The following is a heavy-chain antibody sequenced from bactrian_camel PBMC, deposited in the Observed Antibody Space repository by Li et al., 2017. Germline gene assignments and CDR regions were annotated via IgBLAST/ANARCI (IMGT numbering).Heavy chain of an antibody. V-gene: IGHV3S6*01. CDR3: AARTASGFEYSGLRWEVESQYSG. CDR1: GFTFSSYC. CDR2: GISREGDT. D-gene: IGHD5*01. J-gene: IGHJ4*01. Sequence: QVQLVESGGGLVQPGGSLRLSSAASGFTFSSYCMAWFRQAPGKEREGEREGVAGISREGDTNHSDSVKGRFTISKDNAENTLYLQMNNLKPEDTVMYYCAARTASGFEYSGLRWEVESQYSGWGQGTQVTVS.